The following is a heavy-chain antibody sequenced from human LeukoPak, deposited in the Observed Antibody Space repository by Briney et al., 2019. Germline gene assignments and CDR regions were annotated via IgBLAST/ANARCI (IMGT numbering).Heavy chain of an antibody. CDR1: GGSFSGYY. Sequence: SETLSLTCAVYGGSFSGYYWSWIRQPPGKGLEWIGEINHSGSTNYNPSLKSRVTISVDTSKNQFSLKLSSVTAADTAVCYCARGWAGRPGYFDYWGQGTLVTVSS. CDR3: ARGWAGRPGYFDY. J-gene: IGHJ4*02. V-gene: IGHV4-34*01. D-gene: IGHD1-26*01. CDR2: INHSGST.